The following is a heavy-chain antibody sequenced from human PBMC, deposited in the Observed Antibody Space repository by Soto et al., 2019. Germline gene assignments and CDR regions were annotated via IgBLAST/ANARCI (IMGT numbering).Heavy chain of an antibody. CDR1: GFTFSSYA. J-gene: IGHJ6*02. Sequence: PGGSLRLSCAASGFTFSSYAMHWVRQAPGKGLEWVAVISYDGSNKYYADSVKGRFTIPRDNSKNTLYLQMNSLRAEDTAVYYCAREEWLKQYYYYYYGMDVWGQGTTVTVSS. CDR2: ISYDGSNK. V-gene: IGHV3-30-3*01. D-gene: IGHD3-3*01. CDR3: AREEWLKQYYYYYYGMDV.